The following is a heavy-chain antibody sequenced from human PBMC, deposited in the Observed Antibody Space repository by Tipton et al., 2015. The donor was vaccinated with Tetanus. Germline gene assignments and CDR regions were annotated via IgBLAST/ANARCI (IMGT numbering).Heavy chain of an antibody. Sequence: CAASGFTFSSYWMHWVRQAPGKGLVWVSRINSDGSSTSYADSVKGRFTISRDNAKNTLYLQMNSLRAEDTAVYYCARASYYDSSGYYDYWGQGTLVTVSS. V-gene: IGHV3-74*01. CDR1: GFTFSSYW. CDR3: ARASYYDSSGYYDY. J-gene: IGHJ4*02. CDR2: INSDGSST. D-gene: IGHD3-22*01.